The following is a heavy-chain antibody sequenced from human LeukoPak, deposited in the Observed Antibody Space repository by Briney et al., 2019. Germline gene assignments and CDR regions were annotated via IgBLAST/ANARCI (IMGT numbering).Heavy chain of an antibody. CDR3: AKAIVATITSSGAFDI. D-gene: IGHD5-12*01. CDR1: GFTFDDYA. V-gene: IGHV3-9*03. J-gene: IGHJ3*02. CDR2: ISWYSGSI. Sequence: GGSLTLSCAASGFTFDDYAMHWVRLAPGTGLEWVSGISWYSGSIGYADSAKGRFTISRDNTKNSLYRQMNSLRAEDMALYYCAKAIVATITSSGAFDIWGQGTMVTVSS.